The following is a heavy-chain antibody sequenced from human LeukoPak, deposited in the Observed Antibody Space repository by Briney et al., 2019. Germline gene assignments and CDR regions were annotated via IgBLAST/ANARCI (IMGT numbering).Heavy chain of an antibody. D-gene: IGHD4-17*01. Sequence: SVKVSCKASGGTFSSYAISWVRQAPGQGLEWMGGIIPIFGTANYAQKFQGRVTITADESTSTAYMELSSLRSDDTAVYYCAREMNDYGDHYFDYWGQGTLVTVSS. CDR3: AREMNDYGDHYFDY. J-gene: IGHJ4*02. V-gene: IGHV1-69*01. CDR2: IIPIFGTA. CDR1: GGTFSSYA.